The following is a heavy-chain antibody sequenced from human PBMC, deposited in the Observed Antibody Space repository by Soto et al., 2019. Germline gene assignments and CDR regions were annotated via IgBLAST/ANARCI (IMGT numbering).Heavy chain of an antibody. CDR1: GGSISSYY. Sequence: SETLSLTCTVSGGSISSYYWSWIRQPPGKGLEWIGYIYYSGSTNYNPSLKSRVTISVDTSKNQFSLKLSSVTAANTAVYYCARVSAADYDENPDAFDIWGQGTMVTVSS. CDR3: ARVSAADYDENPDAFDI. D-gene: IGHD3-3*01. V-gene: IGHV4-59*01. J-gene: IGHJ3*02. CDR2: IYYSGST.